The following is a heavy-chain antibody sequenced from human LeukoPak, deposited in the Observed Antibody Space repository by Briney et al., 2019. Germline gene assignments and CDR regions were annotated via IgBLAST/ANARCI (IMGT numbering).Heavy chain of an antibody. V-gene: IGHV4-39*01. J-gene: IGHJ4*02. CDR1: GGSLSSSNYY. D-gene: IGHD5-24*01. Sequence: SETLSLTCTVPGGSLSSSNYYGDWIRQPPGKGLEWIGNIFYSGTTHYNPSLRGRVTISVGTSKNQFSLKLSSVTAADTAVYYCARGRLAYNDHDYWGQGTLVTVSS. CDR2: IFYSGTT. CDR3: ARGRLAYNDHDY.